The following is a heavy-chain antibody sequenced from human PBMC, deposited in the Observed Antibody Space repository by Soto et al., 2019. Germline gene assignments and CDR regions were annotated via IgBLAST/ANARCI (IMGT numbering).Heavy chain of an antibody. CDR1: GLTFNTSG. D-gene: IGHD2-21*02. J-gene: IGHJ6*02. Sequence: QVQLVESGGGVVQPGASLRLSCEVSGLTFNTSGMHWVRQAPGKGLEWLAVISYDGATQYYGDTVKGRFTISRGNSKNTLFLHMGRLRAEDTAMYYCATKARVTNYLYYGMDVWGLGTTVTVSS. V-gene: IGHV3-30*03. CDR3: ATKARVTNYLYYGMDV. CDR2: ISYDGATQ.